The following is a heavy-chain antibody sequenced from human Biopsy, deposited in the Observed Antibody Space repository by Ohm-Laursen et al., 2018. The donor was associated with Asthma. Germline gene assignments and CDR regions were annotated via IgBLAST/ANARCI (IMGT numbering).Heavy chain of an antibody. J-gene: IGHJ6*02. Sequence: LRLSCTASGFAVSRDHMFWVRQPPGKGLEWIGYKYNRGSTHYNPSLKSRVILSVDTSKNQFSLNLSSATAADTAVYFCARASTAHFYYEMDVWGQGTTVTVSS. CDR2: KYNRGST. D-gene: IGHD5/OR15-5a*01. CDR3: ARASTAHFYYEMDV. CDR1: GFAVSRDHMF. V-gene: IGHV4-30-4*08.